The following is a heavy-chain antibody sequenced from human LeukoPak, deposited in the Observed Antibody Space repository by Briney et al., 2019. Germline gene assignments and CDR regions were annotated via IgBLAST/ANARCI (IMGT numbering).Heavy chain of an antibody. D-gene: IGHD3-10*01. V-gene: IGHV3-48*01. J-gene: IGHJ6*02. CDR1: GFTFSSYS. Sequence: GGSLRLSCAASGFTFSSYSMNWVRQAPGKGLEWVSYISSSGSTIYYADSVKGRFTISRDNSKNTLYLQMNSLRAEDTAVYYCARALGRAGSYSCGMDVWGQGTTVTVSS. CDR2: ISSSGSTI. CDR3: ARALGRAGSYSCGMDV.